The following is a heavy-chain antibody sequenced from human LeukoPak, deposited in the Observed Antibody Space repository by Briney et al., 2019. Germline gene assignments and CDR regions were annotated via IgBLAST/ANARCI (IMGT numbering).Heavy chain of an antibody. CDR1: GFTFSSYA. CDR3: AKGGSSYSEMDY. Sequence: GTLRLSCAASGFTFSSYAMSWVRQAPGKGLEWVSGLSASGGLTYYADSVKGRFTISRDNSKNMLYLQMNSLRADDTAVYYCAKGGSSYSEMDYWGQGTLVTVSS. V-gene: IGHV3-23*01. J-gene: IGHJ4*02. CDR2: LSASGGLT. D-gene: IGHD4-11*01.